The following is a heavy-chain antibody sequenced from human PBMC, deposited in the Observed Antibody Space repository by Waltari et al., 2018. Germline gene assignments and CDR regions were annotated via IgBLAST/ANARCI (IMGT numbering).Heavy chain of an antibody. J-gene: IGHJ4*02. CDR1: GFTFSRYA. CDR2: ISGSGGST. Sequence: EVQLLESGGGLVQPGGSLRLSCAASGFTFSRYAMSWVRQAPGKGLAWVSAISGSGGSTYYADSVKGRFTISRDNSKNTLYLQMNSLRAEDTAVYYCAKTHRKNTVTTLYYFDYWGQGTLVTVSS. D-gene: IGHD4-17*01. V-gene: IGHV3-23*01. CDR3: AKTHRKNTVTTLYYFDY.